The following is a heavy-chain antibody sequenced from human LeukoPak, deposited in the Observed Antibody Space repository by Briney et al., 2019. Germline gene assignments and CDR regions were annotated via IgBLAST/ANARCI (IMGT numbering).Heavy chain of an antibody. V-gene: IGHV4-39*07. CDR2: IYESGSA. J-gene: IGHJ6*02. CDR3: ARVGGTNYYYYGMDV. D-gene: IGHD3-10*01. CDR1: GGSISSSFNY. Sequence: SETLSLTCTVSGGSISSSFNYWAWIRQPPGKGLEWIGSIYESGSAYYNPSLKSRITMSVDTSKNQFSLKLSSVTAADMAVYYCARVGGTNYYYYGMDVWGQGTTVTVSS.